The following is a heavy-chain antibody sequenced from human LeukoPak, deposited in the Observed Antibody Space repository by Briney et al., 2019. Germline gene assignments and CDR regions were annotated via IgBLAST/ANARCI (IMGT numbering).Heavy chain of an antibody. J-gene: IGHJ4*02. D-gene: IGHD6-19*01. CDR3: ARGGGGMTVALFDQ. V-gene: IGHV4-34*01. CDR2: INHSGSN. Sequence: SETLSLTCAVYGDSFSNYYWSWIRQPPGKGLEWIGEINHSGSNKYSPSLKSRVTISVDTSQNQFSLNLTSVTAADTAVYYCARGGGGMTVALFDQWGQGTPVTVSS. CDR1: GDSFSNYY.